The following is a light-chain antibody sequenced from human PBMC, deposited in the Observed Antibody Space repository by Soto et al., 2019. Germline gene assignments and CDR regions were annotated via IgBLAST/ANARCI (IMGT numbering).Light chain of an antibody. CDR1: QSIALS. CDR3: QQYNNWPHT. V-gene: IGKV1-39*01. J-gene: IGKJ1*01. CDR2: GGS. Sequence: IQMAQSPSSLSAFVADTVTITCRASQSIALSVNWYQQQTGKPPYLLIYGGSTLQSGVPSRCSGSGSGTEFNLTISSLQSEDFAVDYCQQYNNWPHTFGQGTKVDI.